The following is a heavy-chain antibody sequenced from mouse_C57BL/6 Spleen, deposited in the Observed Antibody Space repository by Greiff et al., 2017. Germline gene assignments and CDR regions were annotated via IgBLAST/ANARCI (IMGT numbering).Heavy chain of an antibody. D-gene: IGHD1-1*01. V-gene: IGHV1-63*01. CDR3: ARKSYYYGSSSLDY. CDR2: IYPGGGYT. Sequence: VQLQQSGAELVRPGTSVKMSCKASGYTFTNYWIGWAKQRPGHGLEWIGDIYPGGGYTNYNEKFKGKGTLTADKSSSTAYMQFSSLTSEDSAIYYCARKSYYYGSSSLDYWGQGTTLTVSS. J-gene: IGHJ2*01. CDR1: GYTFTNYW.